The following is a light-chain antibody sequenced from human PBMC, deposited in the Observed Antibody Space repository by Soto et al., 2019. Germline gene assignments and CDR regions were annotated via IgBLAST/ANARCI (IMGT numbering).Light chain of an antibody. Sequence: DIQMTQSPSTLSAGVGDRVTITCRASQRISTYLNWYQQKPGKAPTLLIYAASSLQGGVPSRFSAGGSGTDFTLTINTLQPEDFATYFCQQCYSSPRTFGQGTKVEIK. CDR2: AAS. J-gene: IGKJ1*01. V-gene: IGKV1-39*01. CDR3: QQCYSSPRT. CDR1: QRISTY.